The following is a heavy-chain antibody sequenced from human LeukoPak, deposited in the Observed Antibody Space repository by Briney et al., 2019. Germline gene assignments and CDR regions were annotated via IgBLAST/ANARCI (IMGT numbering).Heavy chain of an antibody. Sequence: ASVKVSCEVSGYTLTELSMHWVRQAPGKGLEWMGGFDPEDGETIYAQKFQGRVTMTEDTSTDTAYMELSSLRSEDTAVYYCATDLSGSDTAMVWSTFGNYWGQGTLVTVSS. CDR1: GYTLTELS. J-gene: IGHJ4*02. V-gene: IGHV1-24*01. CDR3: ATDLSGSDTAMVWSTFGNY. CDR2: FDPEDGET. D-gene: IGHD5-18*01.